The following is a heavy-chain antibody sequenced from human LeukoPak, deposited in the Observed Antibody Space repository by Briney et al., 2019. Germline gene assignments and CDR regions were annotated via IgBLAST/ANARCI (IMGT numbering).Heavy chain of an antibody. CDR2: INPNSGGT. CDR3: ARDRIAAAGQLYNWFDP. Sequence: ASVKVSCKASGYTFTGYYMHWVRQAPGQGLEWMGRINPNSGGTNYAQKFQGRATMTRDTSISTAYMELSRLRSDDTAVCYCARDRIAAAGQLYNWFDPWGQGTLVTVSS. J-gene: IGHJ5*02. CDR1: GYTFTGYY. V-gene: IGHV1-2*06. D-gene: IGHD6-13*01.